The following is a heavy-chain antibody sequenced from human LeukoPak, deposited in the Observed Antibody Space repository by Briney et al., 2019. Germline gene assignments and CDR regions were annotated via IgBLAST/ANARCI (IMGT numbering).Heavy chain of an antibody. CDR2: ISSSSTTR. CDR1: GFTFSTYS. V-gene: IGHV3-48*01. Sequence: GGSLRLSCAASGFTFSTYSMNWVRQAPGKGLEWVSYISSSSTTRYYADSVKGRFTISRDNAKNSLYLQMNSLRAEDTAVYYCAKGHAGLRLTNWFDPWGQGTLVTVSS. D-gene: IGHD3-16*01. CDR3: AKGHAGLRLTNWFDP. J-gene: IGHJ5*02.